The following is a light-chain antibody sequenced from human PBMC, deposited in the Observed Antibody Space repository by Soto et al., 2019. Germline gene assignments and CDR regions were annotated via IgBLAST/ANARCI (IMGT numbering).Light chain of an antibody. CDR3: QHYDNNPPSVT. Sequence: EILLTQSPGSLSSSPGERATLSCRASQSVSSRYLGWYQQKPGQAPRLLIYGASSRATGIPDRFSGSGSGTDFILTIIRLEPEDFAVYYCQHYDNNPPSVTFGPGTKVDIK. V-gene: IGKV3-20*01. CDR1: QSVSSRY. J-gene: IGKJ3*01. CDR2: GAS.